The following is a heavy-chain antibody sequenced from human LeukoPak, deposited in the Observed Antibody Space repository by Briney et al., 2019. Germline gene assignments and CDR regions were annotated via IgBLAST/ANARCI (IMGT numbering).Heavy chain of an antibody. CDR3: ARSYTGTYYGAFDI. CDR1: GGSISSNDHF. D-gene: IGHD1-26*01. Sequence: SETLSLTCTVSGGSISSNDHFWGWIRQPPGKELEWIANIFYTGSTFYNPSLKSRVTISVDTSTNQFSLKLSSVTAADTGVYSCARSYTGTYYGAFDIWGQGTMVTVSS. CDR2: IFYTGST. J-gene: IGHJ3*02. V-gene: IGHV4-39*01.